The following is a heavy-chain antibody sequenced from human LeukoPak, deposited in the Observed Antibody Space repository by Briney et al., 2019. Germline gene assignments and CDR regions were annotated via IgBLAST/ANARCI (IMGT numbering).Heavy chain of an antibody. V-gene: IGHV3-30*04. Sequence: PGGSLRLSCAASGFTFSSYSMHWVRQAPGKGLECVALISFDGSKKYYADSVKGRFTISRDNSKNTLYLQMNSPTAEDTAVYYCARGSVSGDHYYYAMDFWGQGTTVIVSS. CDR2: ISFDGSKK. CDR1: GFTFSSYS. CDR3: ARGSVSGDHYYYAMDF. D-gene: IGHD6-19*01. J-gene: IGHJ6*01.